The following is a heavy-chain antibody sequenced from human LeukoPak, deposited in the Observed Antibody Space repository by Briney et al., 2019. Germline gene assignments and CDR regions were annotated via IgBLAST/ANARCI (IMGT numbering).Heavy chain of an antibody. CDR1: GGSISSYY. J-gene: IGHJ6*03. CDR2: IYYSGST. V-gene: IGHV4-59*01. D-gene: IGHD3-16*01. Sequence: SETLSLTCTVSGGSISSYYWSWIRQPSGKGLEWIGYIYYSGSTNYNPSLKSRVTISVDTSKNQFSLKLSSVTAADTAVYYCARETSQKGAHYMDVWGKGTTVTISS. CDR3: ARETSQKGAHYMDV.